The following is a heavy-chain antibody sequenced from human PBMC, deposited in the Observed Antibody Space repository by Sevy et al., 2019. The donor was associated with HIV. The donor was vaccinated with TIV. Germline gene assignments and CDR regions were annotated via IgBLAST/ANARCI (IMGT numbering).Heavy chain of an antibody. CDR1: GFTFSTYD. CDR3: ARDLEFYDSGDYGPAFMPDY. V-gene: IGHV3-33*01. J-gene: IGHJ4*02. CDR2: IWFDGSNT. Sequence: GGSLRLSCAASGFTFSTYDMHWVRQGPGKGLEWVAVIWFDGSNTYYADSVKGRFTISRDIAKNTLHLQMNSLRAEDTAVYYCARDLEFYDSGDYGPAFMPDYWGQGTLVTVSS. D-gene: IGHD4-17*01.